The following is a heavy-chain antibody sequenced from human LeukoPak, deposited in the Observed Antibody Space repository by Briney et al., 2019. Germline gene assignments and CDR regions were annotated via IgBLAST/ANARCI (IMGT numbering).Heavy chain of an antibody. CDR3: AKSESIIAVAGTLDY. CDR2: TYSGGST. Sequence: GGSLRLSCAASGFTVSGNYMSWVRQAPGKGLKWVSFTYSGGSTYYAESVKGRFTISRDNSKNTLYLQMNSLRAEDTAVYYCAKSESIIAVAGTLDYWGQGTLVTVSS. D-gene: IGHD6-19*01. CDR1: GFTVSGNY. V-gene: IGHV3-53*05. J-gene: IGHJ4*02.